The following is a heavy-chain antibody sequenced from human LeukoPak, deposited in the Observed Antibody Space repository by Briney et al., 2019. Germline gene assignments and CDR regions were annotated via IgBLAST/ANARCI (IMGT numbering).Heavy chain of an antibody. CDR1: GFTFSSYG. D-gene: IGHD4-17*01. CDR2: ISYDGSNK. J-gene: IGHJ4*02. Sequence: GGSLRLSCAASGFTFSSYGMHWVRQAPGKGLEWVAVISYDGSNKYYADSVKGRFTISRDNSKNTLYLQMNSLRAEDTAVYYCAKLGDTVTHFDYWGQGTLVTVSS. CDR3: AKLGDTVTHFDY. V-gene: IGHV3-30*18.